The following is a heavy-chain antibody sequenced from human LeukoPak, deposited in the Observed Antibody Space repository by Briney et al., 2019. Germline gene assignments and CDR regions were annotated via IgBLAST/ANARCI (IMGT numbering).Heavy chain of an antibody. CDR3: AVPAPYYDSSGYFDY. J-gene: IGHJ4*02. D-gene: IGHD3-22*01. V-gene: IGHV3-23*01. CDR1: GFTFSSYA. Sequence: GGPLRLSCAASGFTFSSYAMSWVRQAPGKGLEWVSAISGSGGSTYYADSVKGRFTISRDNSKNTLYLQMSSLRAEDTAVYYCAVPAPYYDSSGYFDYWGQGTLVTVSS. CDR2: ISGSGGST.